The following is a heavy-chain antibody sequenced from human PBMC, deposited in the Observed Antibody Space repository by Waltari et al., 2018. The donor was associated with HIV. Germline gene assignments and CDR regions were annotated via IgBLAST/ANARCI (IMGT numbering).Heavy chain of an antibody. CDR3: ARGTGGYYPSSFDY. CDR2: ISSSSSTI. V-gene: IGHV3-48*01. J-gene: IGHJ4*02. Sequence: EVQLVESGGGLVQPGGSLRLSCAASGFTFSSYSMNWVRQVPGKGLEWVSYISSSSSTIYYADSVKGRFTISRDNAKNSLYLQMNSLRAEDTAVYYCARGTGGYYPSSFDYWGQGTLVTVSS. D-gene: IGHD3-22*01. CDR1: GFTFSSYS.